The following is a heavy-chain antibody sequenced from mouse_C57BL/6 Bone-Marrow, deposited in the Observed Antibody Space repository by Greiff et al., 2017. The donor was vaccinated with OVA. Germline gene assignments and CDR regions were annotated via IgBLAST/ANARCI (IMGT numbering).Heavy chain of an antibody. CDR1: GYTFTSYW. J-gene: IGHJ3*01. D-gene: IGHD2-5*01. CDR2: IHPNSGST. Sequence: QVHVKQPGAELVKPGASVKLSCKASGYTFTSYWMHWVKQRPGQGLEWIGMIHPNSGSTNYNEKFKSKATLTVDKSSSTAYMQLSSLTSEDSAVYYCASAYYSRAYWGQGTLVTVSA. CDR3: ASAYYSRAY. V-gene: IGHV1-64*01.